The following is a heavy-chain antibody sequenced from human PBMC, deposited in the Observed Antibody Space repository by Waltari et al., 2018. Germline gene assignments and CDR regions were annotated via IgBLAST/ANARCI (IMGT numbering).Heavy chain of an antibody. D-gene: IGHD3-10*01. V-gene: IGHV3-48*03. CDR2: INSGSSV. J-gene: IGHJ4*02. CDR3: ARGYNYASSD. CDR1: GFTFSSFG. Sequence: EVQLVESGGGLVQPGGSLRLSCAASGFTFSSFGMNWVCQTPGNGLECVSHINSGSSVYYADSVKGRFTISRDNAENSLFLQMNSLRAEDTAIYYCARGYNYASSDWGQGTLVTVSS.